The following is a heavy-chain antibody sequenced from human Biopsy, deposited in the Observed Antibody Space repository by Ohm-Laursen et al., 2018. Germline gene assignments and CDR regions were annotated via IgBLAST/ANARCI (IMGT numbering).Heavy chain of an antibody. CDR3: ARDGEAKYCKHGVCPSDF. V-gene: IGHV3-21*01. J-gene: IGHJ4*02. D-gene: IGHD2-8*01. Sequence: SLRLSCTASGFTFTYYNMNWVRQAPGKGLEWVSSISASGNHIYYTDSVKGRFTVSRDNGKNSVYLQMNSLRVEDTAVYYCARDGEAKYCKHGVCPSDFWGQGTLVTVSS. CDR2: ISASGNHI. CDR1: GFTFTYYN.